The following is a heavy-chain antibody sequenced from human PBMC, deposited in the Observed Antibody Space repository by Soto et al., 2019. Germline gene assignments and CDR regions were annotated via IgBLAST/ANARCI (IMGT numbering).Heavy chain of an antibody. CDR2: ISSSGSTI. Sequence: GGSLRLSCAASGFTFSDYYMSWIRQAPGKGLEWVSYISSSGSTIYYADSVKGRFTISRDNAKNSLYLQMNSLRAEDTAVYYCARTQNVAYYYYYMDVWGKGTTVTVSS. D-gene: IGHD2-15*01. CDR3: ARTQNVAYYYYYMDV. V-gene: IGHV3-11*01. CDR1: GFTFSDYY. J-gene: IGHJ6*03.